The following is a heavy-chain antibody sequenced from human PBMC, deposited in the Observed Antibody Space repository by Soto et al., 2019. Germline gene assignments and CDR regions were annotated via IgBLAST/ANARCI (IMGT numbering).Heavy chain of an antibody. CDR1: GYTFTSYD. CDR2: MNPNSGNT. J-gene: IGHJ6*02. Sequence: QVHLVQSGAEVKKPGASVKVSCKASGYTFTSYDINWVRQATGQGLEWMGWMNPNSGNTAYAQKFQGRVTMTRNTTISTTYMELSSLASEDTAVYCCAGEKSNGMDGWGQGTTVTVSS. CDR3: AGEKSNGMDG. V-gene: IGHV1-8*01.